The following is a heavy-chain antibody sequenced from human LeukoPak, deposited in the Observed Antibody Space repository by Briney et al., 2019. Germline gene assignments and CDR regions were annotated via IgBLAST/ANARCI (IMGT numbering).Heavy chain of an antibody. CDR2: LFASGYS. D-gene: IGHD3-10*01. J-gene: IGHJ4*02. CDR3: AKGWLGELLVIDY. CDR1: GFTVSVNY. V-gene: IGHV3-53*01. Sequence: GGSLRLSCAASGFTVSVNYMSWVRQAPGKGLEWVSTLFASGYSTYADSVKGRFTISRDNSKNTLYLQMNSLRAEDTAVYYCAKGWLGELLVIDYWGQGTLVTVSS.